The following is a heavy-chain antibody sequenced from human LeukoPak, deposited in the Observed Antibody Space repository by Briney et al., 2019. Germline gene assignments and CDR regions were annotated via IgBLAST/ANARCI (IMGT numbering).Heavy chain of an antibody. Sequence: GASVKVSCKASGYTFTSYGISWVRQAPGQGLEWMGWISAYNGNTNYAQKLQGRVTMTTDTATSTAYMELRSLRSDDTAVYYCARDIPEEGASPLRKIQLERRGELYYNYYMDVWGKGTTVTISS. CDR1: GYTFTSYG. J-gene: IGHJ6*03. CDR2: ISAYNGNT. CDR3: ARDIPEEGASPLRKIQLERRGELYYNYYMDV. V-gene: IGHV1-18*01. D-gene: IGHD1-1*01.